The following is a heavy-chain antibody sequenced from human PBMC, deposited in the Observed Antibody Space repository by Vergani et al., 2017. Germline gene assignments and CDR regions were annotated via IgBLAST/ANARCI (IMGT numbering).Heavy chain of an antibody. Sequence: QVQLVQSGAEVKKPGASVKVSCKASGYTFTSYYMHWVRQAPGQGLEWMGIINPSGGSTSYAQKFQGRVTMTRDTSTSTVYMELSSLRSEDTAVYYCARLMWGRRYQLLSGTMVRGAVSFDYWGQGTLVTVSS. V-gene: IGHV1-46*01. CDR1: GYTFTSYY. CDR3: ARLMWGRRYQLLSGTMVRGAVSFDY. J-gene: IGHJ4*02. D-gene: IGHD3-10*01. CDR2: INPSGGST.